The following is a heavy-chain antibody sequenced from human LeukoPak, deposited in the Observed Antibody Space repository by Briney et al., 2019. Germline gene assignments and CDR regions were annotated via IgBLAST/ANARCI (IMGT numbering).Heavy chain of an antibody. J-gene: IGHJ3*02. CDR3: ARSPDTVTDAFDI. CDR2: IYYSGST. D-gene: IGHD4-17*01. CDR1: GGSISSGDYY. V-gene: IGHV4-30-4*01. Sequence: SQTLSLTCTVSGGSISSGDYYWSWIRQPPGKGLEWIGYIYYSGSTYYNPSLKSRVTISVDTSKNQFSLKLSSVTAADTAVYYCARSPDTVTDAFDIWGQGTMVTVSS.